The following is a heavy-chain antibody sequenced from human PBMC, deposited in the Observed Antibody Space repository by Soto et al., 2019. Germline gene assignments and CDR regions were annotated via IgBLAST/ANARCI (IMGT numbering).Heavy chain of an antibody. CDR2: TYYSGST. D-gene: IGHD6-6*01. CDR3: ARRIIGSSNLDN. V-gene: IGHV4-39*01. J-gene: IGHJ4*02. CDR1: GGAISSSSYH. Sequence: PSETLSLTCTVPGGAISSSSYHWVWIRQPPGKGLEWIGQTYYSGSTHYSPSLESRVTISVDMSKNGFSLKLTSVTAADTAVYYCARRIIGSSNLDNCGQGTLVTVSS.